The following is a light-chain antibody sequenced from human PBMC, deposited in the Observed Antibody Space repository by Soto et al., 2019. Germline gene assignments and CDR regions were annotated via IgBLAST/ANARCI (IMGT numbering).Light chain of an antibody. CDR2: EVS. CDR3: LSYTSSNTRV. Sequence: QSVLTQPASVSGSPGQSITISCTGTSSDVGGSRYVSWYQHHPGKAPKLMIYEVSNRPAGVSNRFSGSKSGNTASLTISGLQAEDEADYYCLSYTSSNTRVFGGGTKLTVL. J-gene: IGLJ2*01. CDR1: SSDVGGSRY. V-gene: IGLV2-14*01.